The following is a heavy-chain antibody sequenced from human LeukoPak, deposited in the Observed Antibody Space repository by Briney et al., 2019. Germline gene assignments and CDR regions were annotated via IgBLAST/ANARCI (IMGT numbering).Heavy chain of an antibody. CDR2: INPNSGGT. V-gene: IGHV1-2*02. CDR1: GYTFTGYY. J-gene: IGHJ6*02. D-gene: IGHD5-12*01. Sequence: ASVKVSCKASGYTFTGYYMHWVRQAPGQGLEWMGWINPNSGGTNYAQKFQGRVTMTRDTSISTAYMELSRLRSDDTAVYYCARPIASIVATQQYYYYGMDVWGQGTTVTVSS. CDR3: ARPIASIVATQQYYYYGMDV.